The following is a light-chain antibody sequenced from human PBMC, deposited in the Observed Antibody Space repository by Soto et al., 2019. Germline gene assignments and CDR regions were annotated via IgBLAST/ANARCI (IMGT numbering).Light chain of an antibody. CDR2: GAS. Sequence: EIVMMQSPATLSVSPGERATLSCRASQIIANNLAWYQQKPGQAPRLLIYGASTRAPGIPARFSGSGSGTEFTLTISSLQFEDFAIYYCQHYNNWPPWTFGQGTKVDIK. CDR1: QIIANN. J-gene: IGKJ1*01. V-gene: IGKV3-15*01. CDR3: QHYNNWPPWT.